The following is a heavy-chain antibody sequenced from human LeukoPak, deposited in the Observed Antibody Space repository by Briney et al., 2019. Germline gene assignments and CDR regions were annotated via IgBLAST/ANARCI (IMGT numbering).Heavy chain of an antibody. CDR3: ARSLVVPAAIPVAADYYYYMDV. Sequence: ASVKVSCRPSGDIFSSYAINWVRQAPGQGLEWMGGIIPIFGTANYAQKFQGRVTITADESTSTAYMELSSLRSEDTAVYYCARSLVVPAAIPVAADYYYYMDVWGKGTTVTVSS. CDR1: GDIFSSYA. J-gene: IGHJ6*03. D-gene: IGHD2-2*02. CDR2: IIPIFGTA. V-gene: IGHV1-69*13.